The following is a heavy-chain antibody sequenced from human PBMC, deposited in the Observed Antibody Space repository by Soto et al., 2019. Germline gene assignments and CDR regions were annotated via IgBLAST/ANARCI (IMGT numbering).Heavy chain of an antibody. V-gene: IGHV4-34*01. CDR1: GGSFSGYQ. J-gene: IGHJ6*03. CDR2: INDTGNI. Sequence: QVQLQQWGAGLLKPSETLSLTCAVYGGSFSGYQWTWIRQTPGKGLEWIGEINDTGNINYNPSLKSRVTIFIDTPKKQISLKLSSVTAADTAVYYCARGLIVWFGEVSRRGGYYYYMDVGGKGTTVTVSS. D-gene: IGHD3-10*01. CDR3: ARGLIVWFGEVSRRGGYYYYMDV.